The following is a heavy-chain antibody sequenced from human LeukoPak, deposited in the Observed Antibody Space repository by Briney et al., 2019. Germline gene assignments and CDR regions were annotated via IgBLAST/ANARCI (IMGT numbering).Heavy chain of an antibody. CDR3: ARGPNSNWSGLDF. CDR2: INSDGSST. CDR1: GFTFSSYW. D-gene: IGHD6-6*01. Sequence: GGSLRLSCAASGFTFSSYWIHWVRQAPGKGLVWVSRINSDGSSTSYEDSVKGRFTISRDNARNTLYLQVNNLRAEDTAVYYCARGPNSNWSGLDFWGQGTLLTVSS. V-gene: IGHV3-74*01. J-gene: IGHJ4*02.